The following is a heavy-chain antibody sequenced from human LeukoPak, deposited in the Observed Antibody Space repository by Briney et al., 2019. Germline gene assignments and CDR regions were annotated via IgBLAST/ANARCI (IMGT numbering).Heavy chain of an antibody. CDR2: IYYSGST. CDR3: ASRSMDMAILDFDY. J-gene: IGHJ4*02. CDR1: GGSISSYY. Sequence: SETLSLTCTVSGGSISSYYWSWIRQPPGKGLEWIGYIYYSGSTNYNPSLKSRVTISVDTSKNQFSLKLSSVTAADTAVYYCASRSMDMAILDFDYWGQGILVTVSS. D-gene: IGHD3-9*01. V-gene: IGHV4-59*12.